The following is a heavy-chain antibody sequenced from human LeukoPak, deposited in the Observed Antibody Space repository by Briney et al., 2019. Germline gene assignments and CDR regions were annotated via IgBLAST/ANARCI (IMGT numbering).Heavy chain of an antibody. V-gene: IGHV4-31*03. CDR3: STSDDSSGYLTSFDP. J-gene: IGHJ5*02. CDR2: IYYTGTT. CDR1: GVSISSGGFY. D-gene: IGHD3-22*01. Sequence: PSQTLSLTCSVSGVSISSGGFYWRWIRQLPGKGLGWIGYIYYTGTTYYNPSLRTRVIISVDTSKNQFSLKVNSVTASDTAVYYCSTSDDSSGYLTSFDPWGQGTLVTVSS.